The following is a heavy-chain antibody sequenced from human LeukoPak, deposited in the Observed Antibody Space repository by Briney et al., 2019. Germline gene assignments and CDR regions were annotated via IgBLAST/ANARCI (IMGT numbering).Heavy chain of an antibody. CDR1: GFTFSTYS. D-gene: IGHD1-7*01. J-gene: IGHJ4*02. V-gene: IGHV3-21*01. Sequence: GGSLRLSCAASGFTFSTYSMNWVRQAPGKVLEWVSSISTSSSYIYYADSVKGRFTISRDNAKKSLYLQMNSLRADDTAMYYCARTAGTTLGYWGQGTLVTVSS. CDR2: ISTSSSYI. CDR3: ARTAGTTLGY.